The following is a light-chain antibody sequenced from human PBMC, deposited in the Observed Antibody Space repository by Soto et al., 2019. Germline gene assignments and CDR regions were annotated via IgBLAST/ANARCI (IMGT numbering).Light chain of an antibody. V-gene: IGLV2-23*02. CDR2: EVS. CDR3: CSYAGSRAPYL. J-gene: IGLJ1*01. Sequence: QSDLTQPASVSGSPGQSITVSCFGTSSDIEKYNLVSWYQQYPGKVPKLLISEVSKRPSGVSDRFSGSKSGNMASLTISGLQAEDEADYYCCSYAGSRAPYLFGTGTKLTVL. CDR1: SSDIEKYNL.